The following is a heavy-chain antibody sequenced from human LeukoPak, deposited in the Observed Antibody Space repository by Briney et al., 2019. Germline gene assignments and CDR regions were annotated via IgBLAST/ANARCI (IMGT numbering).Heavy chain of an antibody. CDR2: LSAGGGST. CDR3: AKGRAVGESYYDY. J-gene: IGHJ4*02. Sequence: GGSLRLSCAASGFTLSSCAMGWVRQAPGKGLEWVSTLSAGGGSTYYADSVKGRFTISRVNSKNTLFLQMSSLRAEDTAVYYCAKGRAVGESYYDYWGQGTLVTVSS. CDR1: GFTLSSCA. V-gene: IGHV3-23*01. D-gene: IGHD1-26*01.